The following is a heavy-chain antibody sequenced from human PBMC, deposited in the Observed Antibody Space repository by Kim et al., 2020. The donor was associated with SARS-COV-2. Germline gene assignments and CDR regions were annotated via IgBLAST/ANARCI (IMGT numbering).Heavy chain of an antibody. CDR2: INPAGGSP. Sequence: ASVKVSCKASGYTVTSNYIHWVRQAPGEGLEWMGIINPAGGSPEYAQRFQGRVTMTGDTSTRTVYMELNSLGSDDTAVYYCATSTFDSWGQGTLVTVSS. CDR3: ATSTFDS. CDR1: GYTVTSNY. J-gene: IGHJ4*02. V-gene: IGHV1-46*01.